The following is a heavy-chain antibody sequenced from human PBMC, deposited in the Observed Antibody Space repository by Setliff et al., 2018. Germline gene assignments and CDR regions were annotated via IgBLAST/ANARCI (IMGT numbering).Heavy chain of an antibody. J-gene: IGHJ5*02. CDR1: GGTFSSYA. CDR2: IIPIFGTA. Sequence: SVKVSCKASGGTFSSYAISWVRQAPGQGLEWMGGIIPIFGTANYAQKFQGRVTITADKSTSTAHMELSSLRSEDTAVYYCAREKGPAAHWNWFDPWGQGTLVTVSS. D-gene: IGHD2-2*01. CDR3: AREKGPAAHWNWFDP. V-gene: IGHV1-69*06.